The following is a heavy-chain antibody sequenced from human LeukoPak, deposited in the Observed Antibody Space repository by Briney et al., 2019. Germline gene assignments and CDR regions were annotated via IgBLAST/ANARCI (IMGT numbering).Heavy chain of an antibody. D-gene: IGHD1-26*01. Sequence: SETLSLTCTVSGGSISSYYWSWIRQPPGKGLEWIGYIYYSGSTNYNPSLKSRVAISVDTSKNQFSLKLSSVTAADTAVYYCARQSGATGYYGMDVWGQGTTVTVSS. J-gene: IGHJ6*02. CDR3: ARQSGATGYYGMDV. CDR2: IYYSGST. V-gene: IGHV4-59*08. CDR1: GGSISSYY.